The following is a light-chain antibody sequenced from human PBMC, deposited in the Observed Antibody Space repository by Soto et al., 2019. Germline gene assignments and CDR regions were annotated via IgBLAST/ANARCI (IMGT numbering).Light chain of an antibody. CDR1: SSDIGAYKY. CDR3: CSYRSPTTLV. V-gene: IGLV2-14*01. CDR2: EVS. J-gene: IGLJ2*01. Sequence: QSALTQPASVSGSPGQSVTISCTGTSSDIGAYKYVSWYQHHPGKSPRLMIYEVSNRPSGVSNRFSASKSGNTASLTISGSKPEAEADYYGCSYRSPTTLVFGGGPNLTVL.